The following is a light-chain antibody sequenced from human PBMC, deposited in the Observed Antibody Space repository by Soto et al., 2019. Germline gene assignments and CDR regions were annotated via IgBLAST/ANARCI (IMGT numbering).Light chain of an antibody. Sequence: DIQMTQSPSSVSASVGDRVTITCRASQGIDRWLAWYQQKPGKGPKLLIYAASSFQRGVPARFSGSGSGTDFTLTISSLQPEDFATYYCQEANSFLGTFGQGTKVEIK. CDR1: QGIDRW. CDR2: AAS. V-gene: IGKV1-12*01. CDR3: QEANSFLGT. J-gene: IGKJ1*01.